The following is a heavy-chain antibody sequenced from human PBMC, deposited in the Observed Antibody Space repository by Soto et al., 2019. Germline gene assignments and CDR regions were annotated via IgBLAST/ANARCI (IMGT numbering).Heavy chain of an antibody. J-gene: IGHJ4*02. V-gene: IGHV1-69*02. CDR2: INPIVSMS. D-gene: IGHD3-10*01. Sequence: QVQLVQSGTEVKKPGSSVKVSCKASGDTFSFYTINWVRQAPGLGLEWVGRINPIVSMSNYAQKFQGRVSXTXDXXTSTAYMELRSLRYDDTAMYFCAASYGSGYRAFDYWGQGALVIVSS. CDR3: AASYGSGYRAFDY. CDR1: GDTFSFYT.